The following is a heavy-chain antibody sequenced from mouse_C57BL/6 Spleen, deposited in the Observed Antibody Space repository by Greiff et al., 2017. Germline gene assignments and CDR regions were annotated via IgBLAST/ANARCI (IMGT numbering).Heavy chain of an antibody. J-gene: IGHJ4*01. CDR3: AREYSYAMDY. CDR1: GYSITSGYY. V-gene: IGHV3-6*01. Sequence: EVKLMESGPGLVKPSQSLSLTCSVTGYSITSGYYWNWIRQFPGNKLEWMGYISYDGSNNYNPSLKNRISITRDTSKNQFFLKLNSVTTEDTATYYCAREYSYAMDYWGQGTSVTVSS. CDR2: ISYDGSN.